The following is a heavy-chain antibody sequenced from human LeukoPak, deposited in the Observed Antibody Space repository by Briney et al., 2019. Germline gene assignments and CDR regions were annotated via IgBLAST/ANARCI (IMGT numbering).Heavy chain of an antibody. CDR2: IYYSGST. CDR3: ARRSYSHGYSDYFDY. J-gene: IGHJ4*02. CDR1: GGSISSYY. D-gene: IGHD5-18*01. Sequence: SETLSLTCTVSGGSISSYYWSWIRQPPEKGLEWIGYIYYSGSTNYNPSLTSRATISIDTSKNQVSLKLRSVTAADTAVYYCARRSYSHGYSDYFDYWGQGTLVTVSS. V-gene: IGHV4-59*08.